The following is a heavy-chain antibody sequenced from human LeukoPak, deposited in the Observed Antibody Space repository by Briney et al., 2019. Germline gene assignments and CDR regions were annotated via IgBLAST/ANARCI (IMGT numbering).Heavy chain of an antibody. CDR1: GYTFTSYG. CDR2: ISAYNGNT. V-gene: IGHV1-18*01. D-gene: IGHD3-10*01. J-gene: IGHJ5*02. CDR3: ARGSGSPNWFDP. Sequence: GASVKVSCKASGYTFTSYGISWVRQAPGQGLEWMGWISAYNGNTNYAQKLQGRVTMTRDTATSTVYMELNSLRSDDTAVYYCARGSGSPNWFDPWGQGTLVTVSS.